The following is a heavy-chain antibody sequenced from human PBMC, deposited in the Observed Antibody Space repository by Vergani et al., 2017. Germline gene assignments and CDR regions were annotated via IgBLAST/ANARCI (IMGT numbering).Heavy chain of an antibody. Sequence: QVQLVQSGAEVKKPGASVKVSCKASGYTFTSYDINWVRQATGQGLEWMGGISAYHGNTNYAQKLQGRVTMTTDTSTSTAQIELRSLRSDDTAVYYCARDFYYGSGSYYNGWSQGTLVTVSS. CDR1: GYTFTSYD. J-gene: IGHJ4*02. V-gene: IGHV1-18*01. CDR3: ARDFYYGSGSYYNG. D-gene: IGHD3-10*01. CDR2: ISAYHGNT.